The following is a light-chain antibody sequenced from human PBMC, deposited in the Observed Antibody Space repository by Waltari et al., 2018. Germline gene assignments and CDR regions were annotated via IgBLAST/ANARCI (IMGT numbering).Light chain of an antibody. Sequence: SYVLTQPPSVSVAPGETARITCGGNNIESKSVHWYRQRPGQAPVVVTSYDNDRAAGIPERFSGANSGNTATLTISSVEAGDEADDYCQVWDANTDPGVFGTGTEVTVL. CDR1: NIESKS. V-gene: IGLV3-21*01. J-gene: IGLJ1*01. CDR3: QVWDANTDPGV. CDR2: YDN.